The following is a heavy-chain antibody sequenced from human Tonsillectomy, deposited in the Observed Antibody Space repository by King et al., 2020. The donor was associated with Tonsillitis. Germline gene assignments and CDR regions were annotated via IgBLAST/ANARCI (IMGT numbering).Heavy chain of an antibody. V-gene: IGHV3-33*01. D-gene: IGHD4-17*01. Sequence: VQLVESGGGVVQPGRSLRLSCAASGFTFSSYGMHWVRQAQGKGLEWVAVIWYDGRNKYYADSVKGRLSISRDNSKNTLYLQMNSLRAEDTAVYYCARDGPPTVTSYGMDVWGQGTTVTVSS. CDR1: GFTFSSYG. J-gene: IGHJ6*02. CDR3: ARDGPPTVTSYGMDV. CDR2: IWYDGRNK.